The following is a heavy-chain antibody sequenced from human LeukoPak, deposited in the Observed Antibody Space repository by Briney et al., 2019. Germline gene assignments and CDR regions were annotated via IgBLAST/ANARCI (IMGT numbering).Heavy chain of an antibody. D-gene: IGHD3-16*01. J-gene: IGHJ4*02. V-gene: IGHV3-30-3*01. Sequence: PGGSLRLSCAASGFTFSSYAMHWVRQAPGKGLEWVAVISYDGSSKYYADSVKGRFTISRDNSKNTLYLQMNSLRAEDTAVYYCARAPGDDYVWGSYDYWGQGTLVTVSS. CDR2: ISYDGSSK. CDR3: ARAPGDDYVWGSYDY. CDR1: GFTFSSYA.